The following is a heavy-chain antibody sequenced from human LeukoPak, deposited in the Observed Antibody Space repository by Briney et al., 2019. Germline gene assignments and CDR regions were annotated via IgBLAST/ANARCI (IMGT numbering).Heavy chain of an antibody. V-gene: IGHV3-23*01. Sequence: PGGSLRLSCAASGFTFTTYWVAWVRQAPGKGLEWVSAISGSGGSTYYADSVKGRFTISRDNSKNTLYLQMNSLRAEDTAVYYCAKEFKDSSGWYSYFDYWGQGTLVTVSS. CDR1: GFTFTTYW. D-gene: IGHD6-19*01. CDR2: ISGSGGST. CDR3: AKEFKDSSGWYSYFDY. J-gene: IGHJ4*02.